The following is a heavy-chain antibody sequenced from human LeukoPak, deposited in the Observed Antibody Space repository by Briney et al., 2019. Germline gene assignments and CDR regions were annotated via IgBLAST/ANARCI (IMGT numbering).Heavy chain of an antibody. D-gene: IGHD3-22*01. CDR1: GFTFSNYG. J-gene: IGHJ5*02. Sequence: GGSLRLSCAASGFTFSNYGIHWVRQAPGKGLEWVSVIWSHGRSEYYADSLKGRFTISRDNSKNTVSLQTNSLRAEDTAVYYCARDIDTSSHYGWFDPWGQGTLVIVSS. V-gene: IGHV3-33*01. CDR2: IWSHGRSE. CDR3: ARDIDTSSHYGWFDP.